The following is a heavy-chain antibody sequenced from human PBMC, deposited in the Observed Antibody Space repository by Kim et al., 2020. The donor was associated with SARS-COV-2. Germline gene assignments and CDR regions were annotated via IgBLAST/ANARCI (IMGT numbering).Heavy chain of an antibody. V-gene: IGHV3-7*01. Sequence: GSNTYEVESVKGRVTVTRDNAKNSLYLQTNNLRAEDTAVYYCARGLGDYWGQGILVIVSS. CDR2: GSNT. CDR3: ARGLGDY. J-gene: IGHJ4*02. D-gene: IGHD5-12*01.